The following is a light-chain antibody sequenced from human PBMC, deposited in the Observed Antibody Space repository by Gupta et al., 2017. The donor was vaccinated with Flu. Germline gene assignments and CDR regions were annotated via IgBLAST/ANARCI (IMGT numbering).Light chain of an antibody. CDR1: QSCVSTSNNRHS. CDR2: WAS. J-gene: IGKJ1*01. Sequence: SLGARATMTCRSSQSCVSTSNNRHSLAWYQQKPGQPPRLLISWASTRESGVPESFSGCGSGTHFTLAISSLQAEDVAVYFCQQYYALPLTFGQGTKVEIK. V-gene: IGKV4-1*01. CDR3: QQYYALPLT.